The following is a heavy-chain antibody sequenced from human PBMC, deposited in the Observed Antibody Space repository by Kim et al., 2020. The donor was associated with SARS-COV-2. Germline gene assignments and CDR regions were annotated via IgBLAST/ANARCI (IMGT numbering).Heavy chain of an antibody. CDR1: GYSFITYA. V-gene: IGHV7-4-1*02. D-gene: IGHD4-17*01. J-gene: IGHJ6*02. CDR3: ARGVFYGDSYYYYGMDD. CDR2: INTNTGNP. Sequence: ASVKVSCKASGYSFITYAMNWVRQAPGQGLEWMGWINTNTGNPTYAQGLTGRVVFSLDTSVSTAYLQISSLKAEDTAVYYCARGVFYGDSYYYYGMDDWGQGTTVTVSS.